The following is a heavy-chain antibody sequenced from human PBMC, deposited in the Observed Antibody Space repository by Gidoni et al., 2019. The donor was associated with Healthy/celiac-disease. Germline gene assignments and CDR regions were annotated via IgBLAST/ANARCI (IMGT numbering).Heavy chain of an antibody. J-gene: IGHJ4*02. CDR1: GFTSSSYS. D-gene: IGHD3-22*01. CDR2: ISSSSSYI. CDR3: ARDPNYYDSSGYYY. V-gene: IGHV3-21*01. Sequence: EVQLVESGGGLVKPGGSLRLSCSASGFTSSSYSMNWVRQAPGKGLEWVSSISSSSSYIYYADSVKGRFTISRDNAKNSLYLQMNSLRAEDTAVYYCARDPNYYDSSGYYYGGQGTLVTVSS.